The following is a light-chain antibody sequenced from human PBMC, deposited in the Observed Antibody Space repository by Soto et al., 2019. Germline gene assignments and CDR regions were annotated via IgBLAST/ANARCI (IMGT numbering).Light chain of an antibody. V-gene: IGKV1-39*01. CDR2: AAS. Sequence: DIQMTQSPSTLSGSVGDRVTITCRASQSISSYLNWYQQKPGKAPKLLIYAASSLQSGAPSRFSGSGSGTDFTLTISSLQPEDFATYYGQQSYSTPITFGQGTRLEI. CDR1: QSISSY. J-gene: IGKJ5*01. CDR3: QQSYSTPIT.